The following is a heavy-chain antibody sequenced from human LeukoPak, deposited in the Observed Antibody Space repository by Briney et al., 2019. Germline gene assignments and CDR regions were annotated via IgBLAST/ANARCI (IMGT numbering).Heavy chain of an antibody. Sequence: ASVKVSGKVSGYTLTELSMHWVRQAPGKGLEWMGGFDPEDGEIIYAQKFQGRVTMTEDTSTDTAYMELSSLRSEDTAVYYCATDLGGSYKINYWGQGTLVTVSS. CDR1: GYTLTELS. V-gene: IGHV1-24*01. CDR2: FDPEDGEI. J-gene: IGHJ4*02. D-gene: IGHD1-26*01. CDR3: ATDLGGSYKINY.